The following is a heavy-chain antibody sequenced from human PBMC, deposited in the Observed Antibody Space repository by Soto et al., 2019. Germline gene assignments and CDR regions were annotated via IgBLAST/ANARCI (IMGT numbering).Heavy chain of an antibody. J-gene: IGHJ5*02. CDR3: AKCNWNYDGGDWFDP. V-gene: IGHV3-23*01. D-gene: IGHD1-7*01. CDR2: ISGSGGST. CDR1: GFTFSSYA. Sequence: GGSLRLSCAASGFTFSSYAMSWVRQAPGKGLEWVSAISGSGGSTYYADSVKGRFTISRDNSKNTLYLQMNSLRAEDTAVYYCAKCNWNYDGGDWFDPWGQGTLVTVSS.